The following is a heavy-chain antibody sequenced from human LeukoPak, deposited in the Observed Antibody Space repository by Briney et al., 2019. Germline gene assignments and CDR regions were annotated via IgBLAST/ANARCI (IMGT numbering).Heavy chain of an antibody. CDR2: IYHTETT. Sequence: SETLSLTCTVSGGLISRIEYYWGWVRQSPVKGLEWLGHIYHTETTLYSPHLNNRLTVSVDSSKNQFSLTLNCVTAADTAVYYCASVSVWELATHTGGSFDYWGRGILVTVSS. CDR1: GGLISRIEYY. CDR3: ASVSVWELATHTGGSFDY. D-gene: IGHD1-26*01. J-gene: IGHJ4*02. V-gene: IGHV4-30-4*01.